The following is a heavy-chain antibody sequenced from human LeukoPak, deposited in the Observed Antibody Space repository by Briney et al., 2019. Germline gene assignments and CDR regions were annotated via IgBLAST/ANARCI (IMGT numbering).Heavy chain of an antibody. D-gene: IGHD3-22*01. CDR3: ARVGDSSGYYTPYFDH. CDR1: GFTFSSYT. J-gene: IGHJ4*02. Sequence: GRSLRLSCAASGFTFSSYTMHWVRQAPGKGLEWVAVISKDGSNKSYADSVKGRFTISRDNSKNTLYPQMNSLRAEDTAVYYCARVGDSSGYYTPYFDHWGQGALVTVSS. V-gene: IGHV3-30*01. CDR2: ISKDGSNK.